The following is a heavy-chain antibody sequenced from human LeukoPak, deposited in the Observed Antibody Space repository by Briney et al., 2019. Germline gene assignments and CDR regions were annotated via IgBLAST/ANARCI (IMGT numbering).Heavy chain of an antibody. Sequence: GASVKVSCKASGYTFTGYYMHWVRQAPGQGLEWMGRINPNSGGTNYAQKFQGRVTMTRDTSISTAYMELSRLRSDDTAVYYCARVRFLEWFHDAFDIWGQGTTVTVSS. CDR3: ARVRFLEWFHDAFDI. V-gene: IGHV1-2*06. CDR2: INPNSGGT. J-gene: IGHJ3*02. CDR1: GYTFTGYY. D-gene: IGHD3-3*01.